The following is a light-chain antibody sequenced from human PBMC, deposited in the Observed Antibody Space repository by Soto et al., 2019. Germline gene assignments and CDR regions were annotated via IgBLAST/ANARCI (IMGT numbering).Light chain of an antibody. Sequence: DIQMTQSPSSLSASVGDRVTITCRASQSISSYLNWYQQKPGKAPKLLIYAASSLQSGVPSRFSGSGSGTDFTLTISSLQSEDYATYYSQESYSTPWTFGQGTKVDIK. CDR2: AAS. CDR3: QESYSTPWT. J-gene: IGKJ1*01. V-gene: IGKV1-39*01. CDR1: QSISSY.